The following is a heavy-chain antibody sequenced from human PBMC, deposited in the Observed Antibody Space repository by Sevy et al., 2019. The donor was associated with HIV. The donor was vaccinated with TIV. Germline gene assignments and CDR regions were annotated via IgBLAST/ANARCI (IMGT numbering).Heavy chain of an antibody. V-gene: IGHV3-72*01. J-gene: IGHJ6*02. CDR2: TRNKANSYTT. CDR1: GFTFSDHY. D-gene: IGHD3-3*01. Sequence: GGSLRLSCAASGFTFSDHYMDWVRQAPGKGLEWVGRTRNKANSYTTEYAASVKGRFTISRDDSKNSLYLQMNSLKTEDTAVYYCARGRITIFGVVIPDYYYYGMDVWGQGTTVTVSS. CDR3: ARGRITIFGVVIPDYYYYGMDV.